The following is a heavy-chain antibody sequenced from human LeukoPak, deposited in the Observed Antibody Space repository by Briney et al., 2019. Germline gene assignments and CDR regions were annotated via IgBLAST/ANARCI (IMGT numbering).Heavy chain of an antibody. J-gene: IGHJ4*02. V-gene: IGHV3-23*01. CDR2: ISGSGGST. CDR1: YA. CDR3: AKTNWDYYFDY. D-gene: IGHD7-27*01. Sequence: YAXSWVRQAPGKGLEWVSAISGSGGSTYYADSVKGRFTISRDNSKYTLYLQMNSLRAEDTAVYYCAKTNWDYYFDYWGQGTLVTVSS.